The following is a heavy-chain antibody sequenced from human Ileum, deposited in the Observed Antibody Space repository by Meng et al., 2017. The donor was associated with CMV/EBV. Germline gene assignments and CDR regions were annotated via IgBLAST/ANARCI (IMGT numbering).Heavy chain of an antibody. CDR2: VRYDGNKE. CDR1: GFTFSGFG. D-gene: IGHD4-11*01. CDR3: AKHGDYSNAYFDS. V-gene: IGHV3-30*02. J-gene: IGHJ4*02. Sequence: GGSLKISCAASGFTFSGFGMHWVRQAPGKGLEWVAFVRYDGNKEYYAESVKGRFTISRDNSKNTVYLQMSSLRGGDTGVYYCAKHGDYSNAYFDSWGQGTLVTVSS.